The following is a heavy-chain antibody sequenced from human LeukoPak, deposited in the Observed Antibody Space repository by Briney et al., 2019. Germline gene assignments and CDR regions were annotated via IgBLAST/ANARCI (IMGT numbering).Heavy chain of an antibody. CDR1: GGSFSGYY. CDR2: INHSGST. D-gene: IGHD6-13*01. Sequence: SETLSLTCAVYGGSFSGYYWSWIRQPPGKGLEWIGEINHSGSTNYNPSLKSRVTISLDTSKNQFSLKLSSVTAADTAVYYCAREYSSSWGHSVKRAFDIWGQGTMVTVSS. CDR3: AREYSSSWGHSVKRAFDI. J-gene: IGHJ3*02. V-gene: IGHV4-34*01.